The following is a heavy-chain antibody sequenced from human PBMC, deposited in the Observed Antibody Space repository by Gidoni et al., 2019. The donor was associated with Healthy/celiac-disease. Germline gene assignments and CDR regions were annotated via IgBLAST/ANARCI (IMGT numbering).Heavy chain of an antibody. Sequence: EVQLVQSGAEVKKPGESLKISCKGSGYSFTSYWIGWVRQMPGKGLEWMGIIYPGDSDTRYSPSFQGQVTISADKSISTAYRQWSSLKASDTAMYYCARRPSTYYDYVWGSYNDYFDYWGQGTLVTVSS. CDR1: GYSFTSYW. J-gene: IGHJ4*02. D-gene: IGHD3-16*01. CDR3: ARRPSTYYDYVWGSYNDYFDY. CDR2: IYPGDSDT. V-gene: IGHV5-51*01.